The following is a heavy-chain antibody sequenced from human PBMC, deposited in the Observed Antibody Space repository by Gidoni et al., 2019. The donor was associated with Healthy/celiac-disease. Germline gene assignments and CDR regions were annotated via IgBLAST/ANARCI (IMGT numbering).Heavy chain of an antibody. J-gene: IGHJ3*02. Sequence: EVQLVESGGGLVKPGGSLRLSCAASGFTFSNAWMSWVRQAPGKGLEWVGRIKSKTDGGTTDYAAPVKGRFTISRDDSKNTLYLQMNSLKTEDTAVYYCTTDTMIVVVIGAFDIWGQGTMVTVSS. CDR2: IKSKTDGGTT. CDR1: GFTFSNAW. D-gene: IGHD3-22*01. CDR3: TTDTMIVVVIGAFDI. V-gene: IGHV3-15*01.